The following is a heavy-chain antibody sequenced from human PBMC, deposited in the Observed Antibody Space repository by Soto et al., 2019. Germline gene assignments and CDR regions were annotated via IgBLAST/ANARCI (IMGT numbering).Heavy chain of an antibody. V-gene: IGHV1-69*12. D-gene: IGHD3-10*01. Sequence: QVHLVQSGAEMKEPGSSVRVSCKASGGSFHKFGFNWVRQAPGQGLQWMGDITPMFGVAEYVQNLQDRLTIIADDSTETIYMELRSLRSEDTAMYYCARDGEKTYAFHLWGPGTMVTVSS. J-gene: IGHJ3*01. CDR2: ITPMFGVA. CDR1: GGSFHKFG. CDR3: ARDGEKTYAFHL.